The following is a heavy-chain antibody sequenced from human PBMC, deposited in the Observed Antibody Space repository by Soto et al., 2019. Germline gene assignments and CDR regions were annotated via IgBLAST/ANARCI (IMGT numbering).Heavy chain of an antibody. CDR1: GFTFSSYA. Sequence: GSLRLSCAASGFTFSSYAMSWVRQAPGKGLEWVSAISGSGGSTYYADSVKGRFTISRDNSKNTLYLQMNSLRAEDTAVYYCAKDKNHYCGGDCYSALDYWGQGTLVTVSS. CDR3: AKDKNHYCGGDCYSALDY. V-gene: IGHV3-23*01. D-gene: IGHD2-21*02. J-gene: IGHJ4*02. CDR2: ISGSGGST.